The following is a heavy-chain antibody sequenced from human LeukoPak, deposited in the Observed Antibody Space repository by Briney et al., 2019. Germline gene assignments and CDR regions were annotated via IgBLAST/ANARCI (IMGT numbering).Heavy chain of an antibody. CDR3: ANRSDNWNDYYFDY. J-gene: IGHJ4*02. CDR2: ISGSGVST. CDR1: GFTFSSYA. V-gene: IGHV3-23*01. Sequence: GGSLRLXCAASGFTFSSYAVSWGRPAPRRGLGWVSTISGSGVSTSYADSVKGRFTISRDNSKNTLYLQMNSLRAEDTAVYYCANRSDNWNDYYFDYWGQGTLVTVSS. D-gene: IGHD1-1*01.